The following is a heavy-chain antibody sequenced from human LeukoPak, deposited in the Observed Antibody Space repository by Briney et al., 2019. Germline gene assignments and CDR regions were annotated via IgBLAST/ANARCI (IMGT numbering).Heavy chain of an antibody. CDR2: ISGSGGST. Sequence: GASVKVSCKASGGTFSSYAISWVRQAPGKGLEWVSAISGSGGSTYYTDSVKGRFTISRDNSKNTLYLQMNSLRAEDTAVYYCAKVGARYYYGSGSYLPHFDYWGQGTLVTVSS. V-gene: IGHV3-23*01. J-gene: IGHJ4*02. D-gene: IGHD3-10*01. CDR1: GGTFSSYA. CDR3: AKVGARYYYGSGSYLPHFDY.